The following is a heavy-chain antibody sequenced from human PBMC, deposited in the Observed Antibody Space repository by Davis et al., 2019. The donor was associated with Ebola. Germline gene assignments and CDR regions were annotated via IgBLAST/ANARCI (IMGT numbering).Heavy chain of an antibody. V-gene: IGHV3-30*18. D-gene: IGHD4-23*01. J-gene: IGHJ4*02. CDR3: ANIDRYGGNSW. Sequence: GESLKISCAASGFTFSSYGMHWVRQAPGKGLEWVAVISYDGSNKYYADSVKGRFTISRDNSKNTLYLQMNSLRAEDTAVYYCANIDRYGGNSWWGQGTLVTVSS. CDR2: ISYDGSNK. CDR1: GFTFSSYG.